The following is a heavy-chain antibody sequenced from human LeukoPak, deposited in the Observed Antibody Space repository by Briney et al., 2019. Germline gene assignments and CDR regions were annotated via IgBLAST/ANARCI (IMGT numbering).Heavy chain of an antibody. D-gene: IGHD4-23*01. CDR2: ISSSSSYSSYT. V-gene: IGHV3-21*06. J-gene: IGHJ4*02. Sequence: GGSLRLSCAASGFTFSSYSMNWVRQAPGTGLEWVSSISSSSSYSSYTYYADSVKGRFTISRDNAKNSLYLQMDSLRAEDTAVYYCAKPRTNDYGGNFDCWGQGTLVTVSS. CDR3: AKPRTNDYGGNFDC. CDR1: GFTFSSYS.